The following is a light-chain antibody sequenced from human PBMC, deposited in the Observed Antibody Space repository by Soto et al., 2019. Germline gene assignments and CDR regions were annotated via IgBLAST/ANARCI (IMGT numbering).Light chain of an antibody. Sequence: QSALTQPASVSGSPGQSITLSCIGTGSDVGSYNYVSWYQQRPGKAPQLMIYEVNNRPSGVSDRFSGSKSANTASLTISGLQSEDEATDYCSSYTTDTIWVFGGGTKLTVL. CDR1: GSDVGSYNY. CDR3: SSYTTDTIWV. V-gene: IGLV2-14*01. J-gene: IGLJ3*02. CDR2: EVN.